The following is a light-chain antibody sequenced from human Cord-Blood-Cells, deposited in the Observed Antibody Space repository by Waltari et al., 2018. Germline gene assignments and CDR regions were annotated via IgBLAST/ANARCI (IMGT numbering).Light chain of an antibody. CDR1: SSDVGGYNY. J-gene: IGLJ2*01. CDR3: SSYTSSSVV. CDR2: DVS. V-gene: IGLV2-14*01. Sequence: QSALTQPASVSGSPGQSITISCTGTSSDVGGYNYVSWYQQHPVKAPKRMIYDVSNRPSGVSNRFSGSKSGNTASLTISGLQAEDEADYYCSSYTSSSVVFGGGTKLTV.